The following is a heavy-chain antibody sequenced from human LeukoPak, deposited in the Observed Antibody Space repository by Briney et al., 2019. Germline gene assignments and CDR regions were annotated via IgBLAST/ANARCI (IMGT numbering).Heavy chain of an antibody. CDR1: GGSISSYY. CDR3: ARDLPLWFGESSDAFDI. V-gene: IGHV4-4*07. D-gene: IGHD3-10*01. J-gene: IGHJ3*02. Sequence: SETLSLTCTVSGGSISSYYWSWIRQPAGKGLEWIGRIYTSGSTNYNPSLKSRVTMSVDTSKNQFSLKLSSVTAADTAVHYCARDLPLWFGESSDAFDIWGQGTMVTVSS. CDR2: IYTSGST.